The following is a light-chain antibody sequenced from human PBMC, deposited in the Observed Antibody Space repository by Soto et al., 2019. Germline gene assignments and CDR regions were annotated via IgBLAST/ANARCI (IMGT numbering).Light chain of an antibody. CDR2: DAS. Sequence: IVLTQSPATLSLSPGERATLSCRASQSVSSYLAWYQQKPGQAPRLLIYDASNRATGIPVRFSGSGSGTDFTLTISSLEPEDFAVYYCQQSYSTPRTFGQGTKVEIK. J-gene: IGKJ1*01. CDR3: QQSYSTPRT. CDR1: QSVSSY. V-gene: IGKV3-11*01.